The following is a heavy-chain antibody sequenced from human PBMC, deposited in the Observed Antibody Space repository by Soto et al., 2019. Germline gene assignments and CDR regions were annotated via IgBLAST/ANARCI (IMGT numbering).Heavy chain of an antibody. Sequence: SETLSLTCPVSGGSISSGVYYWSWIRQHPGKGLEWIGYIYYSGFTYYNPSLKSRVTISVDTSKNQFSLKLSSVTAADTAVYYCARSVFPWGQGTLVTVSS. CDR1: GGSISSGVYY. J-gene: IGHJ5*02. CDR3: ARSVFP. CDR2: IYYSGFT. V-gene: IGHV4-31*03.